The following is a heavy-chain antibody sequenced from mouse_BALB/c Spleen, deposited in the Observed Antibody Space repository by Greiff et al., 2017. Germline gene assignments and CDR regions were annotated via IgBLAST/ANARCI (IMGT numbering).Heavy chain of an antibody. D-gene: IGHD2-12*01. CDR1: GYTFTSYW. Sequence: QVQLQQPGAELVKPGASVKLSCKASGYTFTSYWMHWVKQRPGQGLEWIGEINPSNGRTNYNEKFKSKATLTVDKSSSTAYMQLSSLTSEDSAVYYCARSDYRYDSAWFAYWGQGTLGTVSA. J-gene: IGHJ3*01. CDR3: ARSDYRYDSAWFAY. V-gene: IGHV1S81*02. CDR2: INPSNGRT.